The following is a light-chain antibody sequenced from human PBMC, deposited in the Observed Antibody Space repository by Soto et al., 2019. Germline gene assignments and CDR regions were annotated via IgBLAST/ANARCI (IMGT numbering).Light chain of an antibody. J-gene: IGKJ3*01. CDR1: QSIRSY. CDR3: QQSYSTPPFN. CDR2: ETS. V-gene: IGKV1-39*01. Sequence: DIQMSQSPCPLCASVGDRVYITCRTSQSIRSYLNWYQAKPGKAPKLLIYETSSLESGVPSRFSGSGSGTDFTLTISSLQPEDSATYYCQQSYSTPPFNFGPGTRVDI.